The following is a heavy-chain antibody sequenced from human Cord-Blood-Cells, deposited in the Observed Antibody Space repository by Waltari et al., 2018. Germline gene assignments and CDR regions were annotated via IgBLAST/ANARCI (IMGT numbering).Heavy chain of an antibody. CDR1: GGTFSSYA. Sequence: QVQLVQSGAAVKKPGSSVKVSCKASGGTFSSYAISWVRQAPGQGLEWRGGIIPSLGTANYAQKFQGRGTMPADESTSTAYMELSSLRSEDTAVYYCARRAAVLRYFDWQYYFDYWGQGTLVTVSS. CDR2: IIPSLGTA. CDR3: ARRAAVLRYFDWQYYFDY. J-gene: IGHJ4*02. D-gene: IGHD3-9*01. V-gene: IGHV1-69*01.